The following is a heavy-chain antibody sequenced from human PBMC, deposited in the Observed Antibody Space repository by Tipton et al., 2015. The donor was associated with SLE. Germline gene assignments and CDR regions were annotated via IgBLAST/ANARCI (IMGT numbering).Heavy chain of an antibody. D-gene: IGHD2-15*01. J-gene: IGHJ6*02. CDR1: GDSISSGDYF. CDR2: IYSRGTT. V-gene: IGHV4-30-4*01. CDR3: ARDQVVRAGGMDV. Sequence: TLSLTCTVSGDSISSGDYFWSWIRQPPGKGLEWIGYIYSRGTTYYNPSLKSRVSISVDTSKNQFSLKLSSVTAADTAVYYCARDQVVRAGGMDVWGQGTTVTVSS.